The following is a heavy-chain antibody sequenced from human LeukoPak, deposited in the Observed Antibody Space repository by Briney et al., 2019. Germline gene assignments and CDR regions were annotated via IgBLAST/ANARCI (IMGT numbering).Heavy chain of an antibody. Sequence: PGGSLRLSCAASGFTFSNYAMTWVRQAPGKGLEWVSSVSGSGDSPYYVDSVKGRFTISRDNSKNTLYLQMNSLRAEDTAVYYCAKDRIRGDSYWGQGTLVTVSS. D-gene: IGHD2-21*01. V-gene: IGHV3-23*01. CDR1: GFTFSNYA. CDR2: VSGSGDSP. CDR3: AKDRIRGDSY. J-gene: IGHJ4*02.